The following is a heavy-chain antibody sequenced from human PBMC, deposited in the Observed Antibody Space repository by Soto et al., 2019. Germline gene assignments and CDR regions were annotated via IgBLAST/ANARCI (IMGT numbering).Heavy chain of an antibody. Sequence: QVQLVESGGGLVKPGGSLRLSCAASGFTFSDYYMSWIRQAPGKGLEWVSYISSSSSYTNYADSVKGRFTISRDNAKNSLYLQMNSLRAEDTAVYYCASYNWNGPYYYGMDVWGQGTTVTVSS. J-gene: IGHJ6*02. CDR2: ISSSSSYT. V-gene: IGHV3-11*06. CDR1: GFTFSDYY. CDR3: ASYNWNGPYYYGMDV. D-gene: IGHD1-1*01.